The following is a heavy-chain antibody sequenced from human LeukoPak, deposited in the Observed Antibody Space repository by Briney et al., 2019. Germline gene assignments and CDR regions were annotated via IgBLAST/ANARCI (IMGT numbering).Heavy chain of an antibody. CDR1: GFTFSSYW. Sequence: GGSLRLSCAASGFTFSSYWMSWVRQAPGKGLEWVANIKQDGSEKYYVGSVKGRFTISRDNAKNSLYLQMNSLRAEDTAVYYCARDGTIFGVVIILYWGQGTLVTVSS. CDR2: IKQDGSEK. CDR3: ARDGTIFGVVIILY. V-gene: IGHV3-7*01. J-gene: IGHJ4*02. D-gene: IGHD3-3*01.